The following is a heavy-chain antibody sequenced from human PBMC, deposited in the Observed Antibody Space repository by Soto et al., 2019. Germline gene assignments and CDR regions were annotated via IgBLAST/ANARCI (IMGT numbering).Heavy chain of an antibody. D-gene: IGHD3-10*01. CDR3: ARTYYYGSGSYSYNWFAP. J-gene: IGHJ5*02. CDR2: IYHSGST. CDR1: SGSISSSNW. V-gene: IGHV4-4*02. Sequence: PSETLSLTCAVSSGSISSSNWWSWVRQPPGKGLEWIGEIYHSGSTNYNPSLKSRVTISVDKSENQFSLKLSSVTAADTAVYYCARTYYYGSGSYSYNWFAPWGQGTLVTVSS.